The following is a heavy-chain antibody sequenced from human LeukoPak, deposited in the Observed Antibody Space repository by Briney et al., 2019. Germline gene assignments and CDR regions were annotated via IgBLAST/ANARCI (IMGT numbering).Heavy chain of an antibody. J-gene: IGHJ4*02. CDR2: ISSSSSYI. CDR3: ARDLATSYGSSSAPPGY. D-gene: IGHD6-6*01. CDR1: GFTFSSYS. Sequence: GALRLSCAASGFTFSSYSMNWVRQAPGKGLEWVSSISSSSSYIYYADSVKGRFTISRDNAKNSLYLQMNSLRAEDTAVYYCARDLATSYGSSSAPPGYWGQGTLVTVSS. V-gene: IGHV3-21*01.